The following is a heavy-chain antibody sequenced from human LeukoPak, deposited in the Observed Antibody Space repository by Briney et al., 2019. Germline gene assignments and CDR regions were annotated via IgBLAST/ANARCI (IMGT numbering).Heavy chain of an antibody. CDR1: GYSFTNYW. J-gene: IGHJ4*02. V-gene: IGHV5-51*01. CDR3: ARMGSEGKSLILVVNQFDY. D-gene: IGHD2-15*01. Sequence: GESLKISCKGSGYSFTNYWIAWVRQMPGKGLEWMGIIYPGDSDTTYSPSFQGQVTISADKSIRTVYLQWSSLKTSDTAMYYCARMGSEGKSLILVVNQFDYWGQGTRVTASS. CDR2: IYPGDSDT.